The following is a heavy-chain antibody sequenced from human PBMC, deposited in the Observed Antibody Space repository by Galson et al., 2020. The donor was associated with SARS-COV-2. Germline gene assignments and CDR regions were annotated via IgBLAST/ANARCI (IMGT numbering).Heavy chain of an antibody. CDR1: GFTFSSYS. J-gene: IGHJ6*02. V-gene: IGHV3-21*06. CDR2: ISSGSDYI. Sequence: GGSLRLSCEVSGFTFSSYSINWVRQAPGRGLEWVSAISSGSDYIYEADSVKGRFTISRDNGKNSLYLLMNSLRAEDTAVYYCARDASWAMFAMDVCGQGTTGTVSS. CDR3: ARDASWAMFAMDV. D-gene: IGHD3-10*02.